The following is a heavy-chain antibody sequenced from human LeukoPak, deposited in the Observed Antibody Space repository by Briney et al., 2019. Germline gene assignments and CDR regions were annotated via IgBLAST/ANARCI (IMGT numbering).Heavy chain of an antibody. CDR3: AREYVDIVATNAFDY. CDR2: ISSNGGST. CDR1: GSTFSNYP. Sequence: GGSLRLSCAAFGSTFSNYPMHWVRQAPGKGLEYVSGISSNGGSTYYANSVKGRFTISRDNSKNTLYLQMGSLRAEDMAVYYCAREYVDIVATNAFDYWGQGTLVTVSS. D-gene: IGHD5-12*01. J-gene: IGHJ4*02. V-gene: IGHV3-64*01.